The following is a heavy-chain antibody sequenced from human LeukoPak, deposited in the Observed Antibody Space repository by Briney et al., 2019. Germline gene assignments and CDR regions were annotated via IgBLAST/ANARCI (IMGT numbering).Heavy chain of an antibody. Sequence: PSETLSLTCAVYGGSFSGYYWSWIRQPPGKGLEWIGEINHSGSTNYNPSLKSRVTISVDTSKNQFSLKLSSVTAADTAVYYCARGIGGIAAATGWFDPWGQGTLVIVSS. CDR2: INHSGST. V-gene: IGHV4-34*01. CDR1: GGSFSGYY. J-gene: IGHJ5*02. CDR3: ARGIGGIAAATGWFDP. D-gene: IGHD6-13*01.